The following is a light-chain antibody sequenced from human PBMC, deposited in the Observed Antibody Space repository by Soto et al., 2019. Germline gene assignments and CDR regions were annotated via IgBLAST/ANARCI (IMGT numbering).Light chain of an antibody. CDR3: QQYGHSLWT. J-gene: IGKJ1*01. CDR2: GAS. Sequence: LLTQAPGTMLLSQGERASISSRASQSVSSGHLAWYQQKPGQAPRLLIYGASSRATGIPDRFSGSGSGTDFTLTISRLEPEDYAVYYCQQYGHSLWTFGQGTKVDI. V-gene: IGKV3-20*01. CDR1: QSVSSGH.